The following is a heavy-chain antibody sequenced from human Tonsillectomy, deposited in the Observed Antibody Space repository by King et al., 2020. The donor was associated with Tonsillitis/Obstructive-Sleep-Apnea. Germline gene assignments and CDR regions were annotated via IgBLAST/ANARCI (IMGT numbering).Heavy chain of an antibody. CDR1: GFTFSTYG. CDR3: AKHGGATVTTSYYYYGMDV. CDR2: ISYAGSDK. D-gene: IGHD4-17*01. Sequence: VQLVESGGGVVQPGRSLRLSCAASGFTFSTYGMHWVRQAPGKGLEWVAVISYAGSDKYYADSVKGRFTISRDNSKNTLYLQMNSLRAEDTAVYYCAKHGGATVTTSYYYYGMDVWGQGTTVTVSS. V-gene: IGHV3-30*18. J-gene: IGHJ6*02.